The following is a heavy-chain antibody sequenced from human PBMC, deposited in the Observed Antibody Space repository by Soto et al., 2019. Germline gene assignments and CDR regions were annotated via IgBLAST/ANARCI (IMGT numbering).Heavy chain of an antibody. J-gene: IGHJ5*02. CDR1: GGSSNYSSNY. Sequence: SETLSLTCSVSGGSSNYSSNYWGWIRQTPGNVLEWVGGIFYTGTTYYSPSLKGRVTISVDTSKNSFSLNLTSVTAADTAVYFCARLVVVAPVANAWGQGTLVTVSS. CDR2: IFYTGTT. D-gene: IGHD2-15*01. V-gene: IGHV4-39*02. CDR3: ARLVVVAPVANA.